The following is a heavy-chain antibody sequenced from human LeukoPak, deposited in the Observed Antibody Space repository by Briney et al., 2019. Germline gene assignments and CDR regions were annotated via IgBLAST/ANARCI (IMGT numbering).Heavy chain of an antibody. J-gene: IGHJ3*02. CDR3: ARGKKTAFDI. CDR2: INHSGST. V-gene: IGHV4-34*01. CDR1: GGSFSGYY. Sequence: SETLSLTCAVYGGSFSGYYWSWIRQPPGKGLEWIGEINHSGSTNYNPSLKSRVTISVDTSKNQFSLKPSSVTAADTAVYYCARGKKTAFDIWGQGTMVTVSS.